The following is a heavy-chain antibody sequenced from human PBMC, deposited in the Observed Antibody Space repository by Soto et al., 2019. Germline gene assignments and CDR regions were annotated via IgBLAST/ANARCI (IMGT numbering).Heavy chain of an antibody. CDR1: GYTFTGYY. J-gene: IGHJ6*02. CDR2: INPNSGDT. CDR3: AKGGAIVAAGTRVYLYNAMDV. D-gene: IGHD1-26*01. V-gene: IGHV1-2*02. Sequence: ASVKVSCKASGYTFTGYYVHWVRQAPGQGLEWMGWINPNSGDTYLAQRFQGRVTMNRDTSIGTAYMELRGLTSADTAESYCAKGGAIVAAGTRVYLYNAMDVWGQGTTVTVSS.